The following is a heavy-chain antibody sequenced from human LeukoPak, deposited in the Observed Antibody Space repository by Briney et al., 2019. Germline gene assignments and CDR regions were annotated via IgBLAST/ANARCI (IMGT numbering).Heavy chain of an antibody. D-gene: IGHD2-2*01. Sequence: PGGSLRLSCAASGFTLSSYWMNWVRQAPGKGLEWVANIKQDGSEKYYVDSVKGRFTISRDNAKNSLYLQMNSLRAEDTAVYYCARGTVLVPAADFDYWGQGTLVTVSS. V-gene: IGHV3-7*01. CDR1: GFTLSSYW. CDR2: IKQDGSEK. CDR3: ARGTVLVPAADFDY. J-gene: IGHJ4*02.